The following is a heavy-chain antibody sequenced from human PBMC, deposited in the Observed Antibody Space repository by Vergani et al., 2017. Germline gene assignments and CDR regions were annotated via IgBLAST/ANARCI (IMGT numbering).Heavy chain of an antibody. D-gene: IGHD2-15*01. J-gene: IGHJ5*02. V-gene: IGHV3-7*01. CDR3: ASSVVAAWAHWFDP. CDR1: GFTFSSYW. CDR2: IKQDGSEK. Sequence: EVQLVESGGGLVQPGGSLRLSCASSGFTFSSYWMSWVRQAPGKGLEWVANIKQDGSEKYYVDSVKGRFSISRDNAKNSLYLQMNSLRAEDTAGYYCASSVVAAWAHWFDPWGQGTLVTVSS.